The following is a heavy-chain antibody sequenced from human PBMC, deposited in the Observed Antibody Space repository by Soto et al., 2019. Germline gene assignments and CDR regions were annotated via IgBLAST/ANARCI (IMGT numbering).Heavy chain of an antibody. CDR2: TRNKANSYTT. Sequence: GGSLRLSCAASGFTFSDHYMDWVRQAPGKGLEWVGRTRNKANSYTTEYAASVKGRFTISRDDSKNSLYLQMNSLKTEDTAVYYCARGVGHTAMGPFYYGMDVWGQGTTVTVSS. J-gene: IGHJ6*02. CDR3: ARGVGHTAMGPFYYGMDV. D-gene: IGHD5-18*01. CDR1: GFTFSDHY. V-gene: IGHV3-72*01.